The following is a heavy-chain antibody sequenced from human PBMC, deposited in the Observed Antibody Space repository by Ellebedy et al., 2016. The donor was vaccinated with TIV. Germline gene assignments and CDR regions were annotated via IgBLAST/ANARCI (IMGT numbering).Heavy chain of an antibody. D-gene: IGHD1-1*01. CDR1: GFTFSSYW. J-gene: IGHJ3*02. CDR2: INSDGSST. CDR3: ARTNTPGGLWAFDI. Sequence: GESLKISCAASGFTFSSYWIHWVRQAPGKGLVWVSRINSDGSSTNYADSVTGRFTISRDNAKNSLYLQMNSLRAEDTAVYYCARTNTPGGLWAFDIWGQGTMVTVSS. V-gene: IGHV3-74*01.